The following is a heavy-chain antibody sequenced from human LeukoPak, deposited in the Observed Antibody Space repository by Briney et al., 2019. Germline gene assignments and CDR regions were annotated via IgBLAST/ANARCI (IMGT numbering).Heavy chain of an antibody. V-gene: IGHV3-30-3*01. CDR1: GFTFSSYA. J-gene: IGHJ4*02. CDR3: ARDFPPRGEKPGDY. D-gene: IGHD1-14*01. Sequence: GGSLRLSCAASGFTFSSYAMHWVRQAPGKGLEWVAVISYDGSNKYYADSVKGRFTISRDNSKNTLYLQMTSPRAEDTAVYYCARDFPPRGEKPGDYWGQGTLVTVSS. CDR2: ISYDGSNK.